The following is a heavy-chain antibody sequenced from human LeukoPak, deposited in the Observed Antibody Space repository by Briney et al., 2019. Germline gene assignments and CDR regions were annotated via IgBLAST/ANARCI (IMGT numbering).Heavy chain of an antibody. Sequence: GGSLRLSCAASGFTFSSYAMNWVRQAPGKGLEWVSSISSSSSYIYYADSVKGRFTISRDNAKNSLYLQMNSLRAEDTAVYYCARGPYGSGSYSDYWGQGTLVTVSS. J-gene: IGHJ4*02. CDR1: GFTFSSYA. V-gene: IGHV3-21*01. CDR3: ARGPYGSGSYSDY. D-gene: IGHD3-10*01. CDR2: ISSSSSYI.